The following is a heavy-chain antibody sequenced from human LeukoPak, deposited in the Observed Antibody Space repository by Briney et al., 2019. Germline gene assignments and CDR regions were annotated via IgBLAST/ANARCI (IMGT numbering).Heavy chain of an antibody. D-gene: IGHD5-12*01. V-gene: IGHV3-23*01. CDR2: ISGSGGST. Sequence: PGGSLRLSCAASGFTFSSYAMSWVRQAPGKGLEWVSAISGSGGSTYYADSVKGRFTISRDNSKNTLYPQMNSLRAEDTAIYYCAKESAEVSGYSGYTWFDPWGQGTLVTVSS. J-gene: IGHJ5*02. CDR1: GFTFSSYA. CDR3: AKESAEVSGYSGYTWFDP.